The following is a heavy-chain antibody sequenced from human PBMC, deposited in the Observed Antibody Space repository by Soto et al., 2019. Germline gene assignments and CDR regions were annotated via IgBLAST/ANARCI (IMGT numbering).Heavy chain of an antibody. CDR1: GFTFSNAW. CDR2: IKSKTYGGTT. J-gene: IGHJ5*02. V-gene: IGHV3-15*01. D-gene: IGHD3-22*01. CDR3: TIPRGPMIRP. Sequence: GGSLRLSCTASGFTFSNAWMTWVRQAPGKGLEWVGRIKSKTYGGTTDYDAPVKGRFTISRDDSKNTMNLQMNSLKTEDSAVYYCTIPRGPMIRPWGQGTLVTVSS.